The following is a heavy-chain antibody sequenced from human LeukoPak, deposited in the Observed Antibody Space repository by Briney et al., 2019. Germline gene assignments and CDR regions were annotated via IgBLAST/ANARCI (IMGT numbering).Heavy chain of an antibody. CDR1: GGSISSYY. Sequence: SETLSLTCTVSGGSISSYYWRWIRQPPGKGLEWIGYIYYSGSTNYNPSLKSRATISVDTSKNQFSLKLSSVTAADTAVYYCARQLGYCSSTSCPDPNWFDPWGQGTLVTVSS. V-gene: IGHV4-59*08. J-gene: IGHJ5*02. CDR3: ARQLGYCSSTSCPDPNWFDP. CDR2: IYYSGST. D-gene: IGHD2-2*01.